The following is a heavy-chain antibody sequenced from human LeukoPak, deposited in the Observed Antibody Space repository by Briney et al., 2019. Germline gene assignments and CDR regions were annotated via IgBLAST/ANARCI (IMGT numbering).Heavy chain of an antibody. V-gene: IGHV3-23*01. J-gene: IGHJ4*02. D-gene: IGHD1-26*01. CDR1: GFTFSSYA. Sequence: PGGSLRLSCAASGFTFSSYAMSWVRQAPGKGLEWVSAISGSGGCTYYADSVKGRFTISRDNSKNTLYLQMNSLRAEDTAVYYCAKNVYWWELLLFDYWGQGTLVTVSS. CDR3: AKNVYWWELLLFDY. CDR2: ISGSGGCT.